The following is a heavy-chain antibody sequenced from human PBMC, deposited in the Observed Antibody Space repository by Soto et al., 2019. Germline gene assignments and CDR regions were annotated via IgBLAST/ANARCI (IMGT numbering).Heavy chain of an antibody. CDR2: LFSSGRS. V-gene: IGHV4-59*12. CDR3: VRSGHNFGGVI. D-gene: IGHD3-16*01. J-gene: IGHJ4*02. Sequence: ETLSRTCRVSGASISSYFGTGVQQPPGKGVEWIAYLFSSGRSSYNSSLRSRVTISVDTSKNQFSLNLSSVTAADTAVYYCVRSGHNFGGVIWGQGIQVTVYS. CDR1: GASISSYF.